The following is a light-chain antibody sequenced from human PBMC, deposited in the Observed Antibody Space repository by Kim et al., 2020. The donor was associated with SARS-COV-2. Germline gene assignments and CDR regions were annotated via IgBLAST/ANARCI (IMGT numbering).Light chain of an antibody. Sequence: ASVGDRVTISCRASQGISIYLAWFQQKPGEAPRLLIYAASTLQSGVPSRFSGSGSGTDFILTISSLQPEDFATYFCQQLNSYPLTFGGGTKVDIK. CDR3: QQLNSYPLT. J-gene: IGKJ4*01. CDR2: AAS. CDR1: QGISIY. V-gene: IGKV1-9*01.